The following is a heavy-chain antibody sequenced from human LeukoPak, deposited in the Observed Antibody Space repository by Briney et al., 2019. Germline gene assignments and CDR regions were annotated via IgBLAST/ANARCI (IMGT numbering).Heavy chain of an antibody. D-gene: IGHD6-13*01. CDR3: ARDRGAFIAAAAVAIFDY. J-gene: IGHJ4*02. Sequence: PSETLSLTCTVSGDSISGYYWSWVRQPPGKGLEWIGYIYYIGSTNYNPSLKSRVTISIDTSKNQFSLKLSSVTAADTAVYYCARDRGAFIAAAAVAIFDYWGQGTLVTVSS. CDR2: IYYIGST. CDR1: GDSISGYY. V-gene: IGHV4-59*12.